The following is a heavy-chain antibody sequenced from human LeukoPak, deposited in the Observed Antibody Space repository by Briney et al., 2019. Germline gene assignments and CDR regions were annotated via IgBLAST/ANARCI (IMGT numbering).Heavy chain of an antibody. Sequence: SETLSLTCRVSNGSIGSYFWSWIRQTPGEGLEWIGNIYTTGSTNYNPSLKSRVTILVDTSKNQFSLKLSSVTAADTAVYYCARERSKYQLLSSLYYYYYYMDVWGKGTTVTVSS. J-gene: IGHJ6*03. D-gene: IGHD2-2*01. CDR3: ARERSKYQLLSSLYYYYYYMDV. CDR2: IYTTGST. CDR1: NGSIGSYF. V-gene: IGHV4-4*09.